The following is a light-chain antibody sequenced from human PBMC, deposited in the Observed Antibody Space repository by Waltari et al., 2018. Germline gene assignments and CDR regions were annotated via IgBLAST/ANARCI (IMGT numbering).Light chain of an antibody. CDR1: HSVREY. CDR2: DAS. J-gene: IGKJ4*01. V-gene: IGKV3-11*01. CDR3: QQRISWPLT. Sequence: EIVLPQSPATLSLSPGERATLSCRASHSVREYLAWYQQRPGQAPGLLIYDASNRATGVPARFSGTGYETDFTLTINNLEPEDFAVYYCQQRISWPLTFGGGSKVEIK.